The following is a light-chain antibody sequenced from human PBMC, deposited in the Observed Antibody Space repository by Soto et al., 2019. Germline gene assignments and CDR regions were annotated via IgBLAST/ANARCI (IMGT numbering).Light chain of an antibody. V-gene: IGLV2-14*01. CDR2: EVT. J-gene: IGLJ1*01. CDR1: SGDIGSYNR. Sequence: QSVLTQPASVSGSPGQSITISCTGTSGDIGSYNRVSWYQQHPGKAPKLMIYEVTDRPSGVSNRFSGSKSGNTASLTISGLQSEDEADYYCISYTSDDVRYVFGTGTKVTVL. CDR3: ISYTSDDVRYV.